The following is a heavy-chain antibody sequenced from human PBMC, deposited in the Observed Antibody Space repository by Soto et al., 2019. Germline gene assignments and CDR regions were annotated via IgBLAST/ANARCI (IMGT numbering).Heavy chain of an antibody. D-gene: IGHD3-10*01. CDR2: ISGTGGGT. Sequence: EVHLLESGGGLVQPGGSLRLSCAASGFTFSNYAMTWVRQAPGKGLEWVSVISGTGGGTNNADSAKGRFTTSRDNSKNTRYLPMNSLRADDTAVYYCAKRAFYGSGIPNYYGMDVWGQGTAVTVSS. V-gene: IGHV3-23*01. CDR1: GFTFSNYA. CDR3: AKRAFYGSGIPNYYGMDV. J-gene: IGHJ6*02.